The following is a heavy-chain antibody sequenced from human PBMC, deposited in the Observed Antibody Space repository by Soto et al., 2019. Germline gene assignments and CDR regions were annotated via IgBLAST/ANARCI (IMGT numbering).Heavy chain of an antibody. CDR3: ARVVGATTAVAFDI. Sequence: SVKVSCKASGGTFSSYAISWVRQAPGQGLEWMGGIIPIFATANYAQKFQGRVTITADESTSTAYMQLSSLRSEDTAVYYCARVVGATTAVAFDIWGQRTMVTVSS. J-gene: IGHJ3*02. D-gene: IGHD1-26*01. CDR1: GGTFSSYA. V-gene: IGHV1-69*13. CDR2: IIPIFATA.